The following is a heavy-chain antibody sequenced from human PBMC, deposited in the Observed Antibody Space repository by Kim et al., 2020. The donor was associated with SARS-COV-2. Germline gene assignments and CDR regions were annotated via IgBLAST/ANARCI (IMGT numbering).Heavy chain of an antibody. V-gene: IGHV3-48*03. CDR2: MSSSGRII. CDR3: ARDYWPQYFHL. CDR1: GFTFSSYE. J-gene: IGHJ1*01. D-gene: IGHD2-15*01. Sequence: GGSLRLSCAASGFTFSSYEMNWVRQAPGKGLEWISYMSSSGRIIYYADSVKGRFTISRDNAKSSLFLQMNSLRVEDTAVYYCARDYWPQYFHLWGQGTLV.